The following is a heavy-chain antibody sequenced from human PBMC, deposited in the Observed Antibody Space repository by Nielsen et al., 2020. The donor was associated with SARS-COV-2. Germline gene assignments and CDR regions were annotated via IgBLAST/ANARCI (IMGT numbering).Heavy chain of an antibody. V-gene: IGHV3-30*14. Sequence: GGSLRLSCAASGFTFSNYAMDWVRQAPGKGLEWVAIISYDGANEYYAGSVKGRFTISRDSSENTLHLQMHSLSVEDTAIYYCATRESVLVTAGDAFNIWGQGTTVSVSS. CDR1: GFTFSNYA. J-gene: IGHJ3*02. CDR2: ISYDGANE. CDR3: ATRESVLVTAGDAFNI. D-gene: IGHD2-21*02.